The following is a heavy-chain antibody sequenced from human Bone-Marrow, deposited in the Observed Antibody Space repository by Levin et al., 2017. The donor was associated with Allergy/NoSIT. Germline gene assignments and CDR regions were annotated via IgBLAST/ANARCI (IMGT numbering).Heavy chain of an antibody. CDR1: GGSISSGGYS. Sequence: SETLSLTCAVSGGSISSGGYSWSWIRQPPGKGLEWIGYIYHSGSTYYNPSLKSRVTISVDRSKNQFSLKLSSVTAADTAVYYCARGYCSGGSCYSGYFQHWGQGTLVTVSS. D-gene: IGHD2-15*01. CDR2: IYHSGST. J-gene: IGHJ1*01. V-gene: IGHV4-30-2*01. CDR3: ARGYCSGGSCYSGYFQH.